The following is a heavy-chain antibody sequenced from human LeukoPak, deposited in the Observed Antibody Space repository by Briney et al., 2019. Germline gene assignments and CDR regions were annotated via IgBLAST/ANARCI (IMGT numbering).Heavy chain of an antibody. J-gene: IGHJ5*02. V-gene: IGHV1-2*02. D-gene: IGHD3-10*01. CDR2: INPNSGGT. CDR3: ARGGSGSYFSWLDP. CDR1: GYTFTGYY. Sequence: ASVKVSCKASGYTFTGYYIHWVRQAPGQGLECMGWINPNSGGTNYAQKFQGRVTMTRDTSIITAYMELSRLRSDDTAVYYCARGGSGSYFSWLDPWGQGTLVTVSS.